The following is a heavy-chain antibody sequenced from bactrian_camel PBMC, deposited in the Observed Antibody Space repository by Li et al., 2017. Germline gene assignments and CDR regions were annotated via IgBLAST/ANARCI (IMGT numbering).Heavy chain of an antibody. CDR1: GYSNDRVC. V-gene: IGHV3S53*01. J-gene: IGHJ4*01. CDR2: FDSLDFR. D-gene: IGHD6*01. CDR3: AEGRGSRGEHCYSLNY. Sequence: HVQLVESGGGSVQTGESLRLSCAFSGYSNDRVCMGWFRQAPGKEREGVAAFDSLDFRTYADSVKGRFTVSKDSARNTVYLQMNNLQPEDTATYYCAEGRGSRGEHCYSLNYWGQGTQVTVSS.